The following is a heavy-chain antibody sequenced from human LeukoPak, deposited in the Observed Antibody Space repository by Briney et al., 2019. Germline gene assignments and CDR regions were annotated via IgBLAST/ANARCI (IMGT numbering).Heavy chain of an antibody. Sequence: GGSLRLSCAASGFTLSSYWMIWVRQAPGKGLEWVANIKQDGSEISYVDSVKGRFTISRDNAKNSLYLQMNSLRAEDTAVYYCVRGNPFGGYWGQGTLFTVSS. D-gene: IGHD2-15*01. J-gene: IGHJ4*02. CDR2: IKQDGSEI. V-gene: IGHV3-7*03. CDR1: GFTLSSYW. CDR3: VRGNPFGGY.